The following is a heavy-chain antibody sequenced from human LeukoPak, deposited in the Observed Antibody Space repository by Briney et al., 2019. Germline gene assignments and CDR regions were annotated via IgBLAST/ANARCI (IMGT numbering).Heavy chain of an antibody. J-gene: IGHJ3*02. D-gene: IGHD6-19*01. Sequence: SETLSLTCTVSGGSISSSLHYWGWIRQPPGKGLEWIGIIYYSGSTYYNPSLKSRVSISVETSKNQVSLRLSSVTAADTAVYYCARQGAGGRAFDIWGQGTMVTVSS. CDR3: ARQGAGGRAFDI. CDR1: GGSISSSLHY. CDR2: IYYSGST. V-gene: IGHV4-39*01.